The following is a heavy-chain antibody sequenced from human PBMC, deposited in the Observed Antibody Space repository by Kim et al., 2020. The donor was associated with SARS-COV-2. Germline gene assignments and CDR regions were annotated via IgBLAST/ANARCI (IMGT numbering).Heavy chain of an antibody. J-gene: IGHJ6*02. CDR2: INHSGST. Sequence: SETLSLTCAVYGGSFSGYYWSWIRQPPGKGLEWIGEINHSGSTNYNPSLKSRVTISVDTSKNQFSLKLSSVTAADTAVYYCARSIGYYRRAVGMDVWGQGTTVTVSS. D-gene: IGHD3-22*01. CDR3: ARSIGYYRRAVGMDV. V-gene: IGHV4-34*01. CDR1: GGSFSGYY.